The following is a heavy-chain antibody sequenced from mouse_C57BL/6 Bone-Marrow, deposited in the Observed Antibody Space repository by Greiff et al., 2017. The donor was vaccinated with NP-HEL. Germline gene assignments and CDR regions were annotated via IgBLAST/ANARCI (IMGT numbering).Heavy chain of an antibody. CDR2: IYPSDSET. V-gene: IGHV1-61*01. D-gene: IGHD3-2*02. Sequence: VQLQQPGAELVRPGSSVKLSCKASGYTFTSYWMDWVQQRPGQGLEWIGNIYPSDSETHYNQKFKDKATLTVDKSSSTAYMQLSSLTSEDSAVYYCARQLRLHYYAMDYWGQGTSVTVSS. CDR3: ARQLRLHYYAMDY. J-gene: IGHJ4*01. CDR1: GYTFTSYW.